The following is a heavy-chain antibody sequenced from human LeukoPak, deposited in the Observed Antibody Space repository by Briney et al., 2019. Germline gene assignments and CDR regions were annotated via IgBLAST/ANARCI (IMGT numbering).Heavy chain of an antibody. CDR3: ARAVGGYSYAYGDYFDY. J-gene: IGHJ4*02. CDR2: INPNSGGT. V-gene: IGHV1-2*02. D-gene: IGHD5-18*01. Sequence: ASVTVSCKASGYTFTGYYMHWVRQAPGQGLEWMGWINPNSGGTNYAQKFQGRVTMTRDTSISTAYIELSRLRSDDTAVYYCARAVGGYSYAYGDYFDYWGQGTLVTVSS. CDR1: GYTFTGYY.